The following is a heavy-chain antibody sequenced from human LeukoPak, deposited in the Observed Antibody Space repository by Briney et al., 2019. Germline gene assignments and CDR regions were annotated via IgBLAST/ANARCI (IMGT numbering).Heavy chain of an antibody. V-gene: IGHV4-59*01. CDR2: IDHSGSA. Sequence: PSETLSLTCTVSGGSISSYYWSWLRQPPGKGLEWIGYIDHSGSASYNPSLKSRVTISVDTSENQFSLWLNSVTAADTAVYYCARDLARRIGPNAFDIWGQGTMVTVSS. CDR1: GGSISSYY. D-gene: IGHD2/OR15-2a*01. CDR3: ARDLARRIGPNAFDI. J-gene: IGHJ3*02.